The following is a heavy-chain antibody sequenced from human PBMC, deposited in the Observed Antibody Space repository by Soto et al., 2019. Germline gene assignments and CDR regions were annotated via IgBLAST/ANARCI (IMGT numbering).Heavy chain of an antibody. D-gene: IGHD3-10*01. V-gene: IGHV5-10-1*01. CDR1: GYSFTSYW. Sequence: PGESLKISCKGSGYSFTSYWISWARQMPGKGLEWMGRIDPSDSYTNYSPSFQGHVTISADKSISTAYLQWSSLKASDTAMYYCARSMVANYYYYYGMDVWGQGTTVTVSS. J-gene: IGHJ6*02. CDR2: IDPSDSYT. CDR3: ARSMVANYYYYYGMDV.